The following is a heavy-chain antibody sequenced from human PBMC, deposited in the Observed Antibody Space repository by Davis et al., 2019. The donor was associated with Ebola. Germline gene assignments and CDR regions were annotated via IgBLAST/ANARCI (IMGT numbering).Heavy chain of an antibody. CDR3: AKVGCSSTNCYSVYYGMDV. V-gene: IGHV3-23*01. D-gene: IGHD2-2*01. J-gene: IGHJ6*02. CDR1: GFTFSSYA. Sequence: GGSLRLSCAASGFTFSSYAMSWVRQAPGKGLEWVSAISGSGGSTYYADSVKGRFTISRDNSKNTLYLQMNSLRAEDTAVYYCAKVGCSSTNCYSVYYGMDVWGQGTTVTVSS. CDR2: ISGSGGST.